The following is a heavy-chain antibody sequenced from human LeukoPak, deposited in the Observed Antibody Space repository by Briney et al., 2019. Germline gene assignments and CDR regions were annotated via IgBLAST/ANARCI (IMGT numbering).Heavy chain of an antibody. Sequence: SETLSLTCTVYGGSISSYYWSWIRQPPGKGLEWIGYIYYSGSTNYNPSLKSRVTISVDTSKNQFSLKLSSVTAADTAVYYCARDSGYYDFWSGYFPLYYYYGMDVWGQGTTVTVSS. V-gene: IGHV4-59*01. CDR1: GGSISSYY. CDR2: IYYSGST. D-gene: IGHD3-3*01. CDR3: ARDSGYYDFWSGYFPLYYYYGMDV. J-gene: IGHJ6*02.